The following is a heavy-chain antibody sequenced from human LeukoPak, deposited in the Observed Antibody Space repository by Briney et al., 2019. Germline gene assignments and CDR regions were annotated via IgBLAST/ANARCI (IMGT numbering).Heavy chain of an antibody. Sequence: GGSLRLSCAVSEFTFSSYAMSWVRQAPGKGLEWVSAISGSGGSTYYADSVKGRFTISRDNSKNTLYLQMNSLRAEDTAVYYCAEDTAYSGSTFDYWGQGTLVTVSS. V-gene: IGHV3-23*01. D-gene: IGHD1-26*01. CDR3: AEDTAYSGSTFDY. J-gene: IGHJ4*02. CDR2: ISGSGGST. CDR1: EFTFSSYA.